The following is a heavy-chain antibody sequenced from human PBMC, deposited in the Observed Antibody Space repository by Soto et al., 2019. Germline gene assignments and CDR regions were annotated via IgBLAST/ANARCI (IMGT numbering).Heavy chain of an antibody. CDR2: IKQDGSEK. V-gene: IGHV3-7*05. D-gene: IGHD3-3*01. CDR3: AGDNKGRFLEWSGEGDYGMDV. J-gene: IGHJ6*02. CDR1: GFTFSSYW. Sequence: GGSLRLSCAASGFTFSSYWMSWVRQAPGKGLEWVANIKQDGSEKYYVDSVKGRFTISRDNAKNSLYLQMNSLGAEDKAVDYGAGDNKGRFLEWSGEGDYGMDVWGQGTTVTVSS.